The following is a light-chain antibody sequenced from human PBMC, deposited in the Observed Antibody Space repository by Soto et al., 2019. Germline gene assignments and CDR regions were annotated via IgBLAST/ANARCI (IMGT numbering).Light chain of an antibody. CDR1: QSVSSD. V-gene: IGKV3-15*01. J-gene: IGKJ1*01. CDR2: GAS. Sequence: EIVMTQSPATLSLSPGERATLSCRASQSVSSDLAWYQQVPGQAPRLLIFGASTRATGIPARFSGSGSGTEFTLTISSLQSEDFAVYYCLHYNDWPRCTFGQGTKVEIK. CDR3: LHYNDWPRCT.